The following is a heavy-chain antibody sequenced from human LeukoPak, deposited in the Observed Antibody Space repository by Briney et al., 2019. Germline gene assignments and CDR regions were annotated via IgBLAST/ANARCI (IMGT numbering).Heavy chain of an antibody. CDR1: GFTFSSYA. J-gene: IGHJ4*02. CDR2: IKQDGSEK. V-gene: IGHV3-7*01. CDR3: AREAAADGDY. D-gene: IGHD6-13*01. Sequence: GKSLRLSCAASGFTFSSYAMHWVRQAPGKGLEWMANIKQDGSEKYYVDSVKGRFTISRDNAKNSLYLQMNSLRAEDTAVYYCAREAAADGDYWGQGTLVTVSS.